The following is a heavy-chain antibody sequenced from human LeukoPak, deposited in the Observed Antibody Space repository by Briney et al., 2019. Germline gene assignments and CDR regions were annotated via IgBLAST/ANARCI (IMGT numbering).Heavy chain of an antibody. CDR1: GFTFSRYG. J-gene: IGHJ4*02. D-gene: IGHD6-19*01. CDR3: AKGTRGYSSGWYIPDFDY. CDR2: ISYGGSNK. Sequence: GGSLRLLCAVSGFTFSRYGMHWVRRAPGKGLEWVAVISYGGSNKYYADSVKGRFSISRHDSKNTLYLQMNSLRAEDTAVYYCAKGTRGYSSGWYIPDFDYWGQGTLVTVSS. V-gene: IGHV3-30*18.